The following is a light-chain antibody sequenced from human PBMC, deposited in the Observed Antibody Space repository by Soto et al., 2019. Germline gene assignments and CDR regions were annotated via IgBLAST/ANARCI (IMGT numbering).Light chain of an antibody. CDR2: DAS. CDR3: QHRSNWHPWT. J-gene: IGKJ1*01. Sequence: EIVLTQSPATLSLSPGERATLSCRASQSVSSYLAWYQQKPGQANRLLIYDASNRATGIPARFSGSGSGTDFTLTISSLEPEDFAGYDCQHRSNWHPWTFGQGTKVEIE. CDR1: QSVSSY. V-gene: IGKV3-11*01.